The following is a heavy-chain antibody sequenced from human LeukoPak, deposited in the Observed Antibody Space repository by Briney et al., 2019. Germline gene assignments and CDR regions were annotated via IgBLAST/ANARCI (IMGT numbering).Heavy chain of an antibody. D-gene: IGHD3-9*01. CDR2: INPNSGGT. Sequence: GASVKVSCKASGYTFTGYYMHWMRQAPGQGLEWIGWINPNSGGTNYAQKFQGRVTMTRDTSISTAYMELSRLRSDDTAVYYCARGTHSYDILTGYYIDDLNFDYWGQGTLVTVSS. CDR1: GYTFTGYY. V-gene: IGHV1-2*02. CDR3: ARGTHSYDILTGYYIDDLNFDY. J-gene: IGHJ4*02.